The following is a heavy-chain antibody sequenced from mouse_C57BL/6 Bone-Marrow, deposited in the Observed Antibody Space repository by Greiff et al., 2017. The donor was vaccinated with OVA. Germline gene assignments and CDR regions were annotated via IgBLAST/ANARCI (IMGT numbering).Heavy chain of an antibody. CDR2: IHPNSGST. CDR1: GYTFTSYW. V-gene: IGHV1-64*01. D-gene: IGHD1-1*01. J-gene: IGHJ1*03. Sequence: QVQLQQPGAELVKPGASVKLSCKASGYTFTSYWMHWVKQRPGQGLEWIGMIHPNSGSTNYNEKFKSKATLTVDKSSSTAYMQLSSLTSEDSAVYDCARGYYGSSYGYFDVWGTGTTVTVSS. CDR3: ARGYYGSSYGYFDV.